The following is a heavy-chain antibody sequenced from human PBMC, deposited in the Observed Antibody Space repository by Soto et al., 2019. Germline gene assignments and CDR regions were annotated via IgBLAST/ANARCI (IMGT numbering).Heavy chain of an antibody. V-gene: IGHV3-30-3*01. D-gene: IGHD3-3*01. J-gene: IGHJ6*02. Sequence: QVQLVEAGGDVVQPGRSLRLSCAASGFTFSSYAMHWVRQAPGKGLEWVAVISYDGSNKYYADSVKGRFTISRDNSKNTLYLQMNSLRAEDTAVYYCASIWSGYSDMDVWGQGTTVTVSS. CDR3: ASIWSGYSDMDV. CDR1: GFTFSSYA. CDR2: ISYDGSNK.